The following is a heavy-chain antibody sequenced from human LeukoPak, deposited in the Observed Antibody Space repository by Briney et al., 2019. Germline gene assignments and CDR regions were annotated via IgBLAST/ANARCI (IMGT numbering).Heavy chain of an antibody. Sequence: SETLSLTCTVSGGSISSGGYYWSWIRQHPGKGLEWIEYIYYSGSTYYNPSLKSRVTISVDTSKNQFSLKLSSVTAADTAVYYCARGVVPAASLDYWGQGTLVTVSS. CDR2: IYYSGST. CDR3: ARGVVPAASLDY. CDR1: GGSISSGGYY. J-gene: IGHJ4*02. D-gene: IGHD2-2*01. V-gene: IGHV4-31*03.